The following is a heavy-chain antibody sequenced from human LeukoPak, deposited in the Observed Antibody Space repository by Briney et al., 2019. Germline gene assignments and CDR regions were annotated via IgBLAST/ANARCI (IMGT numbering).Heavy chain of an antibody. CDR2: IYSGGRT. CDR1: GFTFSSNF. J-gene: IGHJ6*03. V-gene: IGHV3-66*01. Sequence: GGSLRLSCAASGFTFSSNFMSWVRQAPGRGLEWASVIYSGGRTDYADSVKGRFTISRDNSRNMLYLQMNSLRPEDTAVYYCAKGSKEVLFTRDHYMDVWGKGTTVAISS. D-gene: IGHD3-3*01. CDR3: AKGSKEVLFTRDHYMDV.